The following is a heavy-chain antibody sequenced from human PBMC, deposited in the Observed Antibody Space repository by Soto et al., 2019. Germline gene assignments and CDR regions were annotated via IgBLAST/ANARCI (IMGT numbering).Heavy chain of an antibody. Sequence: GGSLRLSCAASGFTFSSYGMHWVRQAPGKGLEWVAVISYDGSNKYYADSVKGRFTISRDNSKNTLYLQMNSLRAEDTAVYYCAGRGYSVSGFDYWGQGTLVTVSS. D-gene: IGHD5-12*01. V-gene: IGHV3-30*03. J-gene: IGHJ4*02. CDR2: ISYDGSNK. CDR1: GFTFSSYG. CDR3: AGRGYSVSGFDY.